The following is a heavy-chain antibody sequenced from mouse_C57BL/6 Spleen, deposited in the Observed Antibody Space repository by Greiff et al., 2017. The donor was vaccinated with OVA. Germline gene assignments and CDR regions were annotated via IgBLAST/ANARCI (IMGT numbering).Heavy chain of an antibody. D-gene: IGHD1-1*01. CDR1: GYTFTDYN. Sequence: EVQLQQSGPELVKPGASVKMSCKASGYTFTDYNMHWVKQSHGKSLEWIGYINPNNGGTSYNQKFKGKATLTVTKSSSTAYMELRSLTSEDSAVYYCARTPYGSSYDAMDYWGQGTSVTVSS. J-gene: IGHJ4*01. CDR2: INPNNGGT. V-gene: IGHV1-22*01. CDR3: ARTPYGSSYDAMDY.